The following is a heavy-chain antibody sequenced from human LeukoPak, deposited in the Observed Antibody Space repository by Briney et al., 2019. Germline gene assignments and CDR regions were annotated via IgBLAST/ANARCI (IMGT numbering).Heavy chain of an antibody. Sequence: PGGSLRLSCAASGFTFSSYSMNWVRQAPGKGLEWVSSISSSSSYIYYADSVKGRFTISRDNAKNSLYLQMNSLRAEDTAMYYCARPDSVSGSYEYWGQGILVTVSS. V-gene: IGHV3-21*01. CDR1: GFTFSSYS. CDR2: ISSSSSYI. J-gene: IGHJ4*02. D-gene: IGHD1-26*01. CDR3: ARPDSVSGSYEY.